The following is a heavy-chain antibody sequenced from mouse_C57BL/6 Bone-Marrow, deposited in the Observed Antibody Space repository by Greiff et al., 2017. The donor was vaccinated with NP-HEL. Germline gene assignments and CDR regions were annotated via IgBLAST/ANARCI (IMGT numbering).Heavy chain of an antibody. CDR1: GYAFSSSW. Sequence: QVQLKQSGPELVKPGASVKISCKASGYAFSSSWMNWVKQRPGQGLEWIGRIYPGDGDTNYNGKFKGKATLTADKSSSTAYMQLSSLTSEDSAVYFCATHYCGSNWYFDVWGTGTTVTVSS. V-gene: IGHV1-82*01. CDR3: ATHYCGSNWYFDV. CDR2: IYPGDGDT. J-gene: IGHJ1*03. D-gene: IGHD1-1*01.